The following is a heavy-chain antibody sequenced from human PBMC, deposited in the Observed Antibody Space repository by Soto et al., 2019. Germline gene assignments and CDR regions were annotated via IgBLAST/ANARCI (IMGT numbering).Heavy chain of an antibody. J-gene: IGHJ5*02. CDR3: ARPLRSSGWYFTLDT. V-gene: IGHV5-51*01. CDR2: IYPDDSDT. D-gene: IGHD6-19*01. Sequence: PGESLKISCKGSGYSFTSYWIGWVRQMPGKGLEWMGIIYPDDSDTRYSPSFQGQVTISADRSINTAYLQWSSLKASDTAVYYCARPLRSSGWYFTLDTWGQGTLVTVSS. CDR1: GYSFTSYW.